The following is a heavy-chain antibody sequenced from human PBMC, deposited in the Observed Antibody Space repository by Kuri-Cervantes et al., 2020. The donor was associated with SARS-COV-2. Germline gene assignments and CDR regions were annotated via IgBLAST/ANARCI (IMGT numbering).Heavy chain of an antibody. D-gene: IGHD3-3*01. V-gene: IGHV3-30*03. CDR1: GFTFSSYG. CDR3: ARDGCPRDWSGYYTDY. CDR2: ISHDGSNK. J-gene: IGHJ4*02. Sequence: GGSLRLSCAASGFTFSSYGMHWVRQAPGKGLEWVAVISHDGSNKDYADSLKGLFTISRDNSKNTLYLEMNSLRAEDTAVYYCARDGCPRDWSGYYTDYRGQGTLVTVSS.